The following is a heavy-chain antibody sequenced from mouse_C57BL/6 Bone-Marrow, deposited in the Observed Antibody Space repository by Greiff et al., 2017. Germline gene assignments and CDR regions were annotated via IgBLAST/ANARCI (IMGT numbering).Heavy chain of an antibody. CDR2: IYPGSGNT. D-gene: IGHD1-1*01. Sequence: VQGVESGPELVKPGASVKISCKASGYSFTSYYIHWVKQRPGQGLEWIGWIYPGSGNTKYNEKFKGKATLTADTSSSTAYMPLSSLTSEDSAGYYCARERFITRYFDVWGTGTTVTVSS. CDR3: ARERFITRYFDV. V-gene: IGHV1-66*01. CDR1: GYSFTSYY. J-gene: IGHJ1*03.